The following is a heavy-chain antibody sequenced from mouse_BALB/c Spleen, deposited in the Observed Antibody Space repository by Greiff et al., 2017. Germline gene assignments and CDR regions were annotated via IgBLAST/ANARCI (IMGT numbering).Heavy chain of an antibody. J-gene: IGHJ1*01. CDR1: GYSITSDYA. CDR2: ISYSGST. CDR3: ARCDGYYRYFDV. Sequence: EVQLQESGPGLVKPSQSLSLTCTVTGYSITSDYAWNWIRQFPGNKLEWMGYISYSGSTSYNPSLKSRISITRDTSKNQFFLQLNSVTTEDTATYYCARCDGYYRYFDVWGAGTTVTGSS. D-gene: IGHD2-3*01. V-gene: IGHV3-2*02.